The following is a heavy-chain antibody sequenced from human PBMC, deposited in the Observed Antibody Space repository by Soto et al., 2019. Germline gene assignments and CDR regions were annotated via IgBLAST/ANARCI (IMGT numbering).Heavy chain of an antibody. CDR1: GYSISSSNW. V-gene: IGHV4-28*01. Sequence: SLTCAVSGYSISSSNWWGWIRQPPGKGLEWIAYIYYSGSTYYNPSLKSRVTMSVDTSKNQFSLKLSSVTAVDTAVYYCARLDYGDPYYFDYWGQWTLVS. CDR3: ARLDYGDPYYFDY. CDR2: IYYSGST. J-gene: IGHJ4*02. D-gene: IGHD4-17*01.